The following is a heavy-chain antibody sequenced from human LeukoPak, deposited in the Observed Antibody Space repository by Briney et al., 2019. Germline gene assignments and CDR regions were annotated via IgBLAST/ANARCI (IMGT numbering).Heavy chain of an antibody. V-gene: IGHV3-23*01. CDR2: ISGSGGST. J-gene: IGHJ4*02. Sequence: PGGSLRLSCAASGFTFSSYAMSWVRQAPGKGLEWVSAISGSGGSTYYADSVKGRFTISRDNSKNTLYLQMNSLRAEDTAVYYCAKGFGDSSDWYGGLEYFDYWGQGTLVTVSS. CDR3: AKGFGDSSDWYGGLEYFDY. D-gene: IGHD6-19*01. CDR1: GFTFSSYA.